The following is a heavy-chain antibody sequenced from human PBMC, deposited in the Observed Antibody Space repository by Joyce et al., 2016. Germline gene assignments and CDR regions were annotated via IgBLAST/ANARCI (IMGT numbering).Heavy chain of an antibody. CDR3: VRGISARPGGPNWFDP. CDR1: GFSFSGYW. D-gene: IGHD6-6*01. V-gene: IGHV3-74*01. Sequence: EVQLVESGGGLVQPGGSLRLSCAASGFSFSGYWLHWFRQAPGNGLVCVSRINTDGSSTRFADSVKGRFTISRYNAKNTLYLQMNSLRAEDTAVYYCVRGISARPGGPNWFDPWGQGTLVTVSS. J-gene: IGHJ5*02. CDR2: INTDGSST.